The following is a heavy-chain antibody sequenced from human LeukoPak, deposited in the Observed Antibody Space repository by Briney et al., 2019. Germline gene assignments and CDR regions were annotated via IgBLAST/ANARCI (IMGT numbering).Heavy chain of an antibody. CDR3: ARDFRSNWFDP. CDR1: GGTFSSYA. V-gene: IGHV1-18*01. CDR2: ISAYNGNT. J-gene: IGHJ5*02. Sequence: VASVKVSCKASGGTFSSYAISWVRQAPGQGLEWMGWISAYNGNTNYAQKLQGRVTMTTDTSTSTAYMELRSLRSDDTAVYYCARDFRSNWFDPWGQGTLVTVSS.